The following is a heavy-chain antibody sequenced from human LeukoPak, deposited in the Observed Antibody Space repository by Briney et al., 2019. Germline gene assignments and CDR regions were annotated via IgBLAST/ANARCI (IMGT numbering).Heavy chain of an antibody. Sequence: YSXNWVRQATGKGLEWVSSISSSSSYIYYADSVKGRFTISRDNAKNSLYLQMNSLRAEDTAVYYCARDRSFYGDPVQNWGQGTLVTVSS. CDR3: ARDRSFYGDPVQN. D-gene: IGHD4-17*01. CDR1: YS. J-gene: IGHJ4*02. CDR2: ISSSSSYI. V-gene: IGHV3-21*01.